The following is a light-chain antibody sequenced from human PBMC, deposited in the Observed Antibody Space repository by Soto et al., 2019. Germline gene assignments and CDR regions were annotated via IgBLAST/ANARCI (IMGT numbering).Light chain of an antibody. V-gene: IGKV1-5*03. CDR3: QQYDSNWT. CDR2: KAS. Sequence: DIQMTYSPSSLSSSVGDIVTITCRASQSISSWLAWYQQKPGKPPKLLIYKASTLKNRVPSRFSGSGSGTEFTLTIISLQPDDFATYYCQQYDSNWTFGQGTKVDI. CDR1: QSISSW. J-gene: IGKJ1*01.